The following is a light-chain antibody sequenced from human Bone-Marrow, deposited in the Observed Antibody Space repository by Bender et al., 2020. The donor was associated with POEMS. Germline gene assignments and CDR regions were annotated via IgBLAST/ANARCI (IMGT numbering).Light chain of an antibody. CDR1: SSDIGTYDY. CDR2: DVS. V-gene: IGLV2-14*03. Sequence: QSALTQPASVSGSPGQSITISCTGASSDIGTYDYVSWYQQHPGKAPKLMIYDVSNRPSGVSNRFSGSKSGNTASLTISGLQAEDEADYYCSSYTTGNTLVFGGGTKVTAL. J-gene: IGLJ3*02. CDR3: SSYTTGNTLV.